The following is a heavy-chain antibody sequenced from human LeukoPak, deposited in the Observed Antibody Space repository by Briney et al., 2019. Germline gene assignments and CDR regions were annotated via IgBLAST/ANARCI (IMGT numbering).Heavy chain of an antibody. D-gene: IGHD3-3*01. CDR1: GGTFSSYA. CDR3: ARDPTNYDFWSGYYGQTHAFDI. Sequence: ASVKVSCKASGGTFSSYAISWVRQAPGQGLEWMGRIIPILGIANYAQKFQGRVTITADESTSTAYMELSSLRSEDTAVYYCARDPTNYDFWSGYYGQTHAFDIWGQGTMVTVSS. CDR2: IIPILGIA. V-gene: IGHV1-69*04. J-gene: IGHJ3*02.